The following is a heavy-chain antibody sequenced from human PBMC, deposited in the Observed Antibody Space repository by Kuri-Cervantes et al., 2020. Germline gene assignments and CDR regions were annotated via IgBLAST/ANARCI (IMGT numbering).Heavy chain of an antibody. Sequence: AAVNVSCKASGYTFNNYHLHWVRQAPGKGREWLGIINPSGGSTKYAQKFQGRATITRDTSTSTFYMEVSSLRYEDTAVYYCARGRDGFVVVAASRRRGTFDIWGQGTMVTVSS. J-gene: IGHJ3*02. V-gene: IGHV1-46*02. CDR2: INPSGGST. D-gene: IGHD2-15*01. CDR1: GYTFNNYH. CDR3: ARGRDGFVVVAASRRRGTFDI.